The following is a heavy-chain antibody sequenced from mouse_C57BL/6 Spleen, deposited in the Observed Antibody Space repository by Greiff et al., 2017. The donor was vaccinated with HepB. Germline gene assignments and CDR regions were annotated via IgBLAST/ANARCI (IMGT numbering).Heavy chain of an antibody. CDR2: IYPGDGDT. CDR3: ARVGEYGSSRFDY. J-gene: IGHJ2*01. D-gene: IGHD1-1*01. CDR1: GYAFSSSW. V-gene: IGHV1-82*01. Sequence: QVQLQQSGPELVKPGASVKISCKASGYAFSSSWMNWVKQRPGKGLEWIGRIYPGDGDTNYNGKFKGKATLTADKSSSTAYMQLSSLTSEDSAVYFCARVGEYGSSRFDYWGQGTTLTVSS.